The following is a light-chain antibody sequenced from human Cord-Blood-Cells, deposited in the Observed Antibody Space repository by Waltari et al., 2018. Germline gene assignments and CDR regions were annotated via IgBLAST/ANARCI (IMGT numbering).Light chain of an antibody. CDR2: RNN. Sequence: QSVLPQPPSASGTPGQRVTTSCSGSSSNLGSNYVYWYQQLPGTAPKLLIYRNNQRPSGVPDRFSGSKSGTSASLSISGLRSEDEADYYCAAWDDSLSGVVFGGGTKLTVL. CDR1: SSNLGSNY. V-gene: IGLV1-47*01. J-gene: IGLJ2*01. CDR3: AAWDDSLSGVV.